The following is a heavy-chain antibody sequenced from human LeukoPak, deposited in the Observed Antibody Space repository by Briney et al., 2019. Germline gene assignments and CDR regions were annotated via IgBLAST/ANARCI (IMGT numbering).Heavy chain of an antibody. CDR3: ARFTPGGRDGSGSPPFDP. D-gene: IGHD3-10*01. CDR1: GGSISSSSYY. Sequence: SETLSLTCTVSGGSISSSSYYWGWIRQPPGKGLEWIGSIYYSGSTYYNPSLKSRVTISVDTSKNQFSLILRSVTAADTAVYYCARFTPGGRDGSGSPPFDPWGQGTLVTVSS. CDR2: IYYSGST. J-gene: IGHJ5*02. V-gene: IGHV4-39*07.